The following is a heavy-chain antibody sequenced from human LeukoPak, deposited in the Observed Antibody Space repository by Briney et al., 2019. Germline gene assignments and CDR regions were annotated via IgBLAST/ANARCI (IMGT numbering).Heavy chain of an antibody. CDR1: GGSFSGYY. J-gene: IGHJ6*03. CDR2: INHSGST. V-gene: IGHV4-34*01. Sequence: SETLSLTCAVYGGSFSGYYWSWIRQPPGKGLEWIGEINHSGSTNYNPSLKSRVTISVDTSKNQFSLKLSSVTAADTAVYYCARGLSRSRRTYYYYYMDVWGKGTTVTVSS. D-gene: IGHD6-13*01. CDR3: ARGLSRSRRTYYYYYMDV.